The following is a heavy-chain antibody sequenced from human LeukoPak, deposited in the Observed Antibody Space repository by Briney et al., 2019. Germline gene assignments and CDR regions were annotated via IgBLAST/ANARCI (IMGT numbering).Heavy chain of an antibody. V-gene: IGHV4-39*07. CDR1: GASTDSSSYY. D-gene: IGHD6-6*01. J-gene: IGHJ4*02. Sequence: SETLSLTCSVSGASTDSSSYYWAWIRQPPGKGLEWIGNVYYSGTTSYNPSLQSRVTISVDTSKHQFSLKLRSVIAADTAVYFCARRIMGSSSMDSWGQGTLVTVSS. CDR2: VYYSGTT. CDR3: ARRIMGSSSMDS.